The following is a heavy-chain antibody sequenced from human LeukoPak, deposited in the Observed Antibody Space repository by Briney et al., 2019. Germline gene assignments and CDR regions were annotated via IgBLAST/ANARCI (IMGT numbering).Heavy chain of an antibody. CDR2: ISSSSSTI. CDR1: GLTVSSYS. V-gene: IGHV3-48*01. J-gene: IGHJ3*01. CDR3: ARSSYSSSSSV. Sequence: GGSLRLSCVASGLTVSSYSMNWVHQAPGKGLEWVSYISSSSSTIYYADSVKGRFTISRDNAKNPLYLQINSLRAEDTAVYYCARSSYSSSSSVWGQGTMVTVSS. D-gene: IGHD6-6*01.